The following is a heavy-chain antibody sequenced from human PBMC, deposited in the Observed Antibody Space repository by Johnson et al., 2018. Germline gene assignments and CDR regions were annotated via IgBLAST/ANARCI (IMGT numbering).Heavy chain of an antibody. Sequence: VQLVESGGGLVQPGGSLKLSCAASGFSFSGSPMHWVRQASGKGLEWVGRIRSKANNYAIAYGASVKGRFTISRDDSKNTAYLQINSLKTEDTAVYYCTRSDYSGTYFSWGQGTRVTVSS. J-gene: IGHJ1*01. D-gene: IGHD1-26*01. CDR2: IRSKANNYAI. CDR3: TRSDYSGTYFS. CDR1: GFSFSGSP. V-gene: IGHV3-73*01.